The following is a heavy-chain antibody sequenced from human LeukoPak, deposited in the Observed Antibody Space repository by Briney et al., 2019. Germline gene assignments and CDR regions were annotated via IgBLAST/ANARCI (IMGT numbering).Heavy chain of an antibody. D-gene: IGHD3-22*01. Sequence: PSETLSLTCTVSGGSISSYYWSWIRQPPGKGLEWIGYIYYSGSTNYNPSLKSRVTISVDTSKNQFSPKLSSVTAADTAVYYCAISYDSSGYYYGAFDIWGQGTMVTVSS. J-gene: IGHJ3*02. CDR2: IYYSGST. CDR1: GGSISSYY. V-gene: IGHV4-59*08. CDR3: AISYDSSGYYYGAFDI.